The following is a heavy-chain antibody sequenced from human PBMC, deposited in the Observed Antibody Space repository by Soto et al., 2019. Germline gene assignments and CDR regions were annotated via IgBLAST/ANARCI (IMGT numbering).Heavy chain of an antibody. CDR3: ARERRGDIVVVPAAPRWFDP. CDR2: IYYSGST. D-gene: IGHD2-2*01. V-gene: IGHV4-31*03. J-gene: IGHJ5*02. Sequence: TLSLTCTVSGGSISSGGYYWSWIRQHPGKGLEWIGYIYYSGSTYYNPSLKSRVTISVDTSKNQFPLKLSSVTAADTAVYYCARERRGDIVVVPAAPRWFDPWGQGTLVTVSS. CDR1: GGSISSGGYY.